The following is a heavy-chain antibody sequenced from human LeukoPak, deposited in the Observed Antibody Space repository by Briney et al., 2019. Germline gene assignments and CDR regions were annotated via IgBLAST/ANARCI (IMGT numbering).Heavy chain of an antibody. J-gene: IGHJ4*02. V-gene: IGHV3-64*01. D-gene: IGHD5-12*01. Sequence: GGSLRLSCAASGFSLSSSVMHWVRQGPGKGLEYVSGIDGSGSSTHYANSLKDRFTISRDNSKNTLYLQMNSLRAEDTAVYYCARGPSGYHNTGGQGTLVTVSS. CDR1: GFSLSSSV. CDR3: ARGPSGYHNT. CDR2: IDGSGSST.